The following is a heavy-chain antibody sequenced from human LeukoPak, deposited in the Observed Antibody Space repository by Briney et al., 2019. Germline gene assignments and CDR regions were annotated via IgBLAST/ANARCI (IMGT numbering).Heavy chain of an antibody. CDR1: GFTFSSYS. CDR2: ISSSSSYI. V-gene: IGHV3-21*04. D-gene: IGHD3-10*01. J-gene: IGHJ4*02. CDR3: ARDRSSYYATGCYDY. Sequence: PGGSLRLSCAASGFTFSSYSMNWVRQAPGKGLEWVSSISSSSSYIYYADSVKGRFTISRDNAKNSLYLQMNSLRAEDTAVYYCARDRSSYYATGCYDYWGQGTLVTVSS.